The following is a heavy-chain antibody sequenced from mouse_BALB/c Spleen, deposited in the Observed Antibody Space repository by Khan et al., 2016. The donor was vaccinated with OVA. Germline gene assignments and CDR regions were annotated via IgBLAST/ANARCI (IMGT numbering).Heavy chain of an antibody. CDR1: GYTFTSYW. Sequence: DLVKPGASVKLSCKASGYTFTSYWIHWIKQRPGQGLEWIGRIAPGSGSTSYNEMFKGKATLTVDTSSSTAYIQVGSLSSEDSAVFFCAMGNDYGNSAYAMDYRGQGTSLTVSS. CDR3: AMGNDYGNSAYAMDY. V-gene: IGHV1S41*01. CDR2: IAPGSGST. D-gene: IGHD1-1*01. J-gene: IGHJ4*01.